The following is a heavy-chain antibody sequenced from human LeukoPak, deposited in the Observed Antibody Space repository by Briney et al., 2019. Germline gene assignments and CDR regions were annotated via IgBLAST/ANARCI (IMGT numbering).Heavy chain of an antibody. D-gene: IGHD3-10*01. CDR1: GYTFTSDY. CDR3: AGFTFFRGVITFDY. V-gene: IGHV1-46*01. J-gene: IGHJ4*02. CDR2: IYPSGGST. Sequence: ASVKVSCKASGYTFTSDYMHWVRQAPGQGLEWMGTIYPSGGSTSYAQKFQGRVMMTRDTSTSTVYMELSSLRSEDTAVYSCAGFTFFRGVITFDYWGQGTLVTVSS.